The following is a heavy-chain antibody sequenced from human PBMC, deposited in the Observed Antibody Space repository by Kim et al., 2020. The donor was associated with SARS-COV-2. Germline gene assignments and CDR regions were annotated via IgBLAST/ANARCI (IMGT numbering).Heavy chain of an antibody. V-gene: IGHV3-23*01. J-gene: IGHJ4*02. CDR3: AKDLRWLRSFDY. Sequence: YYAASVKGRLTISRDKSKNTLYLQMNSLRAEDTAVYYCAKDLRWLRSFDYWGQGTLVTVSS. D-gene: IGHD5-12*01.